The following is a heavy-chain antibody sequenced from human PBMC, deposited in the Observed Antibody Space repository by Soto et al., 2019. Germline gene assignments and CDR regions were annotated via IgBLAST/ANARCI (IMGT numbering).Heavy chain of an antibody. CDR2: IYPGDSDT. CDR3: ARTSAAGKYYYGMDV. Sequence: PGEALKISCKGSGYSFTSYWIGWVRQMPGKGLEWMGIIYPGDSDTRYSPSFQGQVTISADKSISTAYLQWSSLKASDTAMYYCARTSAAGKYYYGMDVWGQGTTVTVSS. V-gene: IGHV5-51*01. D-gene: IGHD6-13*01. CDR1: GYSFTSYW. J-gene: IGHJ6*02.